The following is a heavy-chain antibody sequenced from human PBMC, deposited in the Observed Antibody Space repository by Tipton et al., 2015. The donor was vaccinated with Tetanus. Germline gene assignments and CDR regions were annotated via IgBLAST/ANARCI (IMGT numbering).Heavy chain of an antibody. V-gene: IGHV4-39*01. Sequence: TLSLTCTVSGGSISSSSYYWGWIRQPPGKGLEWIGSIYYSGSTYYNPSLKSRVSISIDTSKSQFSLKLNSVTAADTAVYYCARTPEYTYAENYFDYWGQGTLVTVSS. CDR2: IYYSGST. CDR1: GGSISSSSYY. CDR3: ARTPEYTYAENYFDY. D-gene: IGHD5-18*01. J-gene: IGHJ4*02.